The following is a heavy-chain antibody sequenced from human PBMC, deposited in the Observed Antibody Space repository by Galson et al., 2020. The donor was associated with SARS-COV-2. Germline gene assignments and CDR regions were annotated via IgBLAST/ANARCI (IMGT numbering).Heavy chain of an antibody. CDR2: MNPDGDEK. J-gene: IGHJ5*02. Sequence: GGSLRLSCTASGFSYNSYWMAWVRQAPGKGLEWVANMNPDGDEKYYGESVRGRFTTSRDNTKRSLYLQMNSLRVEDTAVYYCAREIIAAAGSRFDPWGQGTLVTVSS. D-gene: IGHD6-13*01. CDR1: GFSYNSYW. V-gene: IGHV3-7*01. CDR3: AREIIAAAGSRFDP.